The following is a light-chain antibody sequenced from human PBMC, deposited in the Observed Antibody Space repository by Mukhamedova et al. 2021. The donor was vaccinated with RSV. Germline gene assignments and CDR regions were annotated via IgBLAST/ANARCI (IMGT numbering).Light chain of an antibody. CDR3: LAWDSNTAV. V-gene: IGLV3-1*01. Sequence: GIPERFSGSTSGNTATLTISGTQATDEADYYCLAWDSNTAVFGGGTKLTVL. J-gene: IGLJ2*01.